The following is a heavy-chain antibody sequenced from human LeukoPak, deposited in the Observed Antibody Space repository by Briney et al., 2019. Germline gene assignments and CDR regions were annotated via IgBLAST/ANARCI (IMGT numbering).Heavy chain of an antibody. CDR3: VRDRGTYRPIDY. D-gene: IGHD1-26*01. CDR1: GFTFSSYW. CDR2: INSDGSST. J-gene: IGHJ4*02. Sequence: GGSLRLSCAASGFTFSSYWMHWVRQAPGKGLVWVSRINSDGSSTSYADSVKGRFTISRDNAKNTLYLQMNSLRAEDTAIYYCVRDRGTYRPIDYWGQGTLVTVSS. V-gene: IGHV3-74*01.